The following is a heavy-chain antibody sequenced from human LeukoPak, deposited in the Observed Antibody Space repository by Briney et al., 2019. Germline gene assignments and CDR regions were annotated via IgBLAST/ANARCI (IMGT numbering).Heavy chain of an antibody. CDR1: GFTFNNYN. J-gene: IGHJ4*02. D-gene: IGHD1-1*01. Sequence: GGSLRLSCATSGFTFNNYNMNWVRQAPGRALEWVSSITSSGTYIFYADSVKGRFTVSRDNAKNSLYLQMNSLRVEDTAVYYCARDPRTVRIWGQGTLVTVSS. CDR2: ITSSGTYI. V-gene: IGHV3-21*01. CDR3: ARDPRTVRI.